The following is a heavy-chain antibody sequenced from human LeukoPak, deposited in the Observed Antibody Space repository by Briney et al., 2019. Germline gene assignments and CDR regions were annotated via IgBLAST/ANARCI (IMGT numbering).Heavy chain of an antibody. CDR1: GFTFSNYG. Sequence: EGSLRLSCAASGFTFSNYGMSWVRQAPGKGLEWVSAVANHGRSTYYIDSVKGRFTISRDDSKNTLYLQLNSLRAEDTAMYYCVKDAWGSGSYWCAYDVWGQGTMVTVSS. J-gene: IGHJ3*01. D-gene: IGHD3-10*01. CDR3: VKDAWGSGSYWCAYDV. CDR2: VANHGRST. V-gene: IGHV3-23*01.